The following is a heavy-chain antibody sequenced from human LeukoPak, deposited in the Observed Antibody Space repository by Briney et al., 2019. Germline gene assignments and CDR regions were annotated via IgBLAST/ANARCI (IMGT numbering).Heavy chain of an antibody. J-gene: IGHJ3*02. Sequence: SVKVSCKASGGTFSSYAISWVRQAPGQGLEWMGRIIPIFGTANYAQKFQGRVTITADESTSTAYMELSSLRSEDTAVYYCARDDPVGDYYDSSGYYPGAFDIWGQGTMVTVSS. CDR2: IIPIFGTA. CDR3: ARDDPVGDYYDSSGYYPGAFDI. V-gene: IGHV1-69*13. CDR1: GGTFSSYA. D-gene: IGHD3-22*01.